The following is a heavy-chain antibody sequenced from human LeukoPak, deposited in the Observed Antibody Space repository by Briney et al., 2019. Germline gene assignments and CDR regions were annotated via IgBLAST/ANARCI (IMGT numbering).Heavy chain of an antibody. CDR1: GGSISSYY. Sequence: SETLSLTCTVSGGSISSYYWSWIRQPPGKGLEWIGYFYYSGSTNYNPSLKSRVTISVDTSKNQFSLKLSSVTAADTAVYYCARQGTYYDVLTGYYNPRGLDYWGQGTLVTVSS. D-gene: IGHD3-9*01. V-gene: IGHV4-59*08. CDR2: FYYSGST. J-gene: IGHJ4*02. CDR3: ARQGTYYDVLTGYYNPRGLDY.